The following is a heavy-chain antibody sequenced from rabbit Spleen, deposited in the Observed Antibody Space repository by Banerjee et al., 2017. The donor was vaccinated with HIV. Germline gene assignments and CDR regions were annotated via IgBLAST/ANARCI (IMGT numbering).Heavy chain of an antibody. CDR2: IYTGNVKT. J-gene: IGHJ2*01. V-gene: IGHV1S45*01. CDR3: ARGTFSGHGDVGFVGTFHP. Sequence: QEQLVESGGGLVKPEGSLTLTCKASGFSFSRGYDMCWVRQAPGKRLEWIGCIYTGNVKTYYASWAKGRFTISKSSSTTVTLQMTSLTAADTATYFCARGTFSGHGDVGFVGTFHPWGPGTLVTVS. D-gene: IGHD2-1*01. CDR1: GFSFSRGYD.